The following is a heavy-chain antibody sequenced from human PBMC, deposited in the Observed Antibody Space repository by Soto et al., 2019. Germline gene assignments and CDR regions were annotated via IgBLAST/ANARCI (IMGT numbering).Heavy chain of an antibody. CDR1: GGPISSGSYY. V-gene: IGHV4-31*03. CDR2: ISYSGTA. CDR3: AGLQVGGLPADAGYFEY. D-gene: IGHD6-13*01. Sequence: PSETLSLTCTVSGGPISSGSYYWGWIRQHSGKGLEWIGHISYSGTAYYKPSLKSRVTISVDTSKNQLSLMVNAVNAAVKAVYYCAGLQVGGLPADAGYFEYCGQRTLVTVSS. J-gene: IGHJ4*02.